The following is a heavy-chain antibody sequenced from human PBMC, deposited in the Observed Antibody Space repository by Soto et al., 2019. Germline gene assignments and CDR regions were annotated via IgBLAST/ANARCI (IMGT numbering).Heavy chain of an antibody. CDR1: GFTFSNSW. D-gene: IGHD2-2*01. V-gene: IGHV3-74*01. CDR2: INADGTST. CDR3: VKVLARGVGVPRFYFDS. Sequence: PGGSLRLSCAASGFTFSNSWMHWVRQVSGKGLEWVSRINADGTSTSYADSVKGRFTISRDNAKNTLYLHVNSLRAEDTAVYYCVKVLARGVGVPRFYFDSWGQGP. J-gene: IGHJ4*02.